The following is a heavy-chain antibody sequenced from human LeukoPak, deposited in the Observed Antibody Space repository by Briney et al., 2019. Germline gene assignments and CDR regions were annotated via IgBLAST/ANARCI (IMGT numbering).Heavy chain of an antibody. V-gene: IGHV1-2*02. CDR1: GYTFTGYY. CDR2: INPNSGGT. CDR3: ARGGLIHY. D-gene: IGHD3/OR15-3a*01. J-gene: IGHJ4*02. Sequence: GASVKVSCKASGYTFTGYYMHWVRQAPGQGLEWMGCINPNSGGTKYAQKFQGRVTMTRDTSISTAYMELSRLRSDDTAVYFCARGGLIHYWGQGTLVTVSS.